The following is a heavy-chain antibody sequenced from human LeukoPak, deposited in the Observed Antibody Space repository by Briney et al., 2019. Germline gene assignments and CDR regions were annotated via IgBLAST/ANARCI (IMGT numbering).Heavy chain of an antibody. J-gene: IGHJ4*02. V-gene: IGHV3-21*01. CDR3: ATGVRGFNSALDY. Sequence: GGSLRLSCAASGFTFSNYYMNWVRQAPGKGLEWVSSISSGSSYIYYADSLKGRFTISRDNAKNSLYLQMNSLRAEDTAVYYCATGVRGFNSALDYWGQGTLVTVSP. CDR2: ISSGSSYI. CDR1: GFTFSNYY. D-gene: IGHD3-10*01.